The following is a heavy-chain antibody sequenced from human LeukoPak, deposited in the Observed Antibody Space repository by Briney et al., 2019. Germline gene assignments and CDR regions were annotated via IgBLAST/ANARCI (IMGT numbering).Heavy chain of an antibody. CDR3: ASLKTWATVTTKDAFDI. Sequence: GGSLRLSCAASGFTFSSYWMSWVRQAPGKGLEWVAVISYDGSNKYYADSVKGRFTISRDNSKNTLYLQMNSLRAEDTAVYYCASLKTWATVTTKDAFDIWGQGTMVTVSS. CDR2: ISYDGSNK. V-gene: IGHV3-30*03. D-gene: IGHD4-17*01. J-gene: IGHJ3*02. CDR1: GFTFSSYW.